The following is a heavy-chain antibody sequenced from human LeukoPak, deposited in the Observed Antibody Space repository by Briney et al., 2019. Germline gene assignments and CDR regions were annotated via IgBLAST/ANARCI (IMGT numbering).Heavy chain of an antibody. V-gene: IGHV4-30-4*08. CDR3: AIETYYYDSSGYYVTYYYYMDV. J-gene: IGHJ6*03. CDR2: IYYSGST. CDR1: GGSISSGDYY. Sequence: SETLSLTCTVSGGSISSGDYYWSWIRQPPGKGLEWIVYIYYSGSTYYNPSLKSRVTISVDTSKNQFSLKLSSVTAADTAVYYCAIETYYYDSSGYYVTYYYYMDVWGKGTTVTVSS. D-gene: IGHD3-22*01.